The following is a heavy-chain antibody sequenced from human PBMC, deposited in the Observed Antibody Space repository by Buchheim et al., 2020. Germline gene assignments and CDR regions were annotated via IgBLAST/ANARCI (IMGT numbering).Heavy chain of an antibody. D-gene: IGHD3-3*02. CDR1: GYSFTTYW. CDR3: ARVSGGVYYFYGMDV. CDR2: IYPGDSET. J-gene: IGHJ6*02. V-gene: IGHV5-51*01. Sequence: EVQLVQSGAEVKKPGESLKISCKGSGYSFTTYWIARVRQMPGKGLEWMGIIYPGDSETKYSPSFQGQVTISADKSITTAYLQWSSLKASDTAMYYCARVSGGVYYFYGMDVWGQGTT.